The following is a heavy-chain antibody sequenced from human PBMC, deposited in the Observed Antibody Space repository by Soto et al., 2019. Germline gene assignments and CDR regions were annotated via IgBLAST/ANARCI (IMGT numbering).Heavy chain of an antibody. D-gene: IGHD2-2*01. CDR3: PRTRPPAPSTYCSSTSCKTYYYYMDV. J-gene: IGHJ6*03. V-gene: IGHV4-34*01. CDR2: INHSGSN. CDR1: GGSFSGYY. Sequence: QVQLQQWGAGLLKPSETLSLTCAVYGGSFSGYYWSWIRQPPGKGLEWIGEINHSGSNNYNPSLKSRGTLQVATSKNQFSLKLRSFAAADTAVYYCPRTRPPAPSTYCSSTSCKTYYYYMDVWGKGTTVTVSS.